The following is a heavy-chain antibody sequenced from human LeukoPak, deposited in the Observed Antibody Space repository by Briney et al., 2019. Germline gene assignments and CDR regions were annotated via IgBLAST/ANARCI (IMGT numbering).Heavy chain of an antibody. V-gene: IGHV3-48*03. CDR1: GFTFSSYE. D-gene: IGHD5-18*01. J-gene: IGHJ4*02. CDR2: ISSSGSTI. Sequence: PGGSLRLSCAASGFTFSSYEMNWVRQAPGKGLEWVSYISSSGSTIYYADSVKGRFTISRDNAKNSLYLQMNSLRAEDTALYYCAKDASRGYSYGSNYWGQGTLVTVSS. CDR3: AKDASRGYSYGSNY.